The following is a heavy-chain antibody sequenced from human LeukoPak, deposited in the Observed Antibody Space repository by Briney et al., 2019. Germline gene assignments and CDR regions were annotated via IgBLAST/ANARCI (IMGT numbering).Heavy chain of an antibody. V-gene: IGHV3-33*01. J-gene: IGHJ4*02. CDR1: GFTFSSYG. CDR2: IWYDGSNK. Sequence: GGSLRLSCAASGFTFSSYGMHWVRQAPGKGLEWVAVIWYDGSNKYYADSVKGRFTISRDNSKNTLCLQMNSLRAEDTAVYYCARGMKYYDFWSGYLSWGQGTLVTVSS. CDR3: ARGMKYYDFWSGYLS. D-gene: IGHD3-3*01.